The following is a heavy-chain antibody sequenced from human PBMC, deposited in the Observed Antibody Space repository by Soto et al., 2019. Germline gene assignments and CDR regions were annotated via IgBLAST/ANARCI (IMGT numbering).Heavy chain of an antibody. CDR3: TTAIFVMVMLSPDA. J-gene: IGHJ6*04. CDR2: VKSKTDGETT. V-gene: IGHV3-15*01. Sequence: EVQLVESGGGLVKPGGSLRLSCAASGFTFHNAWMNWVRQVPGKGLEWVGRVKSKTDGETTDYAAPAKGRSTISRDDSKNTPYMQMNSLKTDDTAVYDCTTAIFVMVMLSPDAWGKVTTVSVSS. CDR1: GFTFHNAW. D-gene: IGHD3-3*01.